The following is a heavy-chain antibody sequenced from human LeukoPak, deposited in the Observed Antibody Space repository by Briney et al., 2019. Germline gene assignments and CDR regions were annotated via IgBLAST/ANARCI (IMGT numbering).Heavy chain of an antibody. CDR3: ARDQTYGDYGGIPDY. D-gene: IGHD4-17*01. CDR1: GYTFNDYY. J-gene: IGHJ4*02. V-gene: IGHV1-46*02. CDR2: INPSGGST. Sequence: ASVKASCKASGYTFNDYYMHWVRQAPGQGLEWMGIINPSGGSTSYAQKFQGRVTLTRDTSTSTVYMELSSLRSEDTAVYYCARDQTYGDYGGIPDYWGQGTLVTVSS.